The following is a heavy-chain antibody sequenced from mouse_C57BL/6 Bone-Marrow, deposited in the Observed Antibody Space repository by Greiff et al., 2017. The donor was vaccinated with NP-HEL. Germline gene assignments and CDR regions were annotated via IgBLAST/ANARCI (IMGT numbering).Heavy chain of an antibody. D-gene: IGHD1-1*01. V-gene: IGHV14-4*01. Sequence: VQLQQSGAELVRPGASVKLSCTASGFNIKDDYMHWVKQRPEQGLEWIGWIDPENGDTEYASKFQGKATITADPSSNTAYLQLSSLTSEDTAVYYCTTFITTVVAKDYFDYWGQGTTLTVSS. J-gene: IGHJ2*01. CDR1: GFNIKDDY. CDR3: TTFITTVVAKDYFDY. CDR2: IDPENGDT.